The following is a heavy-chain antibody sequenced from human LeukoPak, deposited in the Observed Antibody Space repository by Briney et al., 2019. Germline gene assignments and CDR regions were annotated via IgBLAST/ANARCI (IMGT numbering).Heavy chain of an antibody. D-gene: IGHD3-3*01. J-gene: IGHJ3*02. CDR2: ISSSSSTI. Sequence: GGSLRLSCAASGFTFSSYSMNWVRQAPGKGLEWVSYISSSSSTIYYADSAKGRFTISRDNAKNTVYLQMNSLRAEDTAVYYCARGFTIFGVVNDAFDIWGQGTMVTVSS. CDR3: ARGFTIFGVVNDAFDI. V-gene: IGHV3-48*04. CDR1: GFTFSSYS.